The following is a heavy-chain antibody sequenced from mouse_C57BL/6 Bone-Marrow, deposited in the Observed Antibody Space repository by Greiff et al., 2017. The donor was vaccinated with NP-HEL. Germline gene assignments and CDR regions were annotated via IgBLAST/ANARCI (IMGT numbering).Heavy chain of an antibody. CDR2: INPNYGTT. Sequence: VHVKQSGPELVKPGASVKISCKASGYSFTDYNMNWVKQSNGKSLEWIGVINPNYGTTSYNQKFKGKATLTVDQSSSTAYMQLNSLTSEDSAVYYCAREDLYGSRRFAYWGQGTLVTVSA. V-gene: IGHV1-39*01. CDR3: AREDLYGSRRFAY. J-gene: IGHJ3*01. D-gene: IGHD1-1*01. CDR1: GYSFTDYN.